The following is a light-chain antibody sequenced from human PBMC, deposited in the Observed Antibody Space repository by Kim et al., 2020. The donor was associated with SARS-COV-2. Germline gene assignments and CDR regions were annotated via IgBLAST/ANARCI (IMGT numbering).Light chain of an antibody. CDR3: QSYDSSLSGVV. CDR1: SSNIGAGYD. CDR2: GNS. J-gene: IGLJ2*01. Sequence: QRVTISCPGSSSNIGAGYDVHWYQQLPGIAPNPLIYGNSNRPSGVPDRFSGSKSGTSASLAITGLQAEDEADYYCQSYDSSLSGVVLGGGTQLTVL. V-gene: IGLV1-40*01.